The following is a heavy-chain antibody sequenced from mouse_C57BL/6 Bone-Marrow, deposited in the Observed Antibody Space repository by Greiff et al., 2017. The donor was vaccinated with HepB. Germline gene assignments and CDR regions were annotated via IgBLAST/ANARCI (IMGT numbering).Heavy chain of an antibody. CDR1: GFTFSDAW. V-gene: IGHV6-6*01. Sequence: EVKVEESGGGLVQPGGSMKLSCAASGFTFSDAWMDWVRQSPEKGLEWVAKIRNKANNHATYYAMSVKGRFTISRVDSKSCVYLQMNSLRAENTGIYYCTSAYDYFDYWGQGTTRAVSS. J-gene: IGHJ2*01. D-gene: IGHD1-1*01. CDR3: TSAYDYFDY. CDR2: IRNKANNHAT.